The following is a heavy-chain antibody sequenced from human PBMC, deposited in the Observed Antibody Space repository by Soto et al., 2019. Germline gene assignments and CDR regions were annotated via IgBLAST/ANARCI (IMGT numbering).Heavy chain of an antibody. CDR2: ISGSGGST. Sequence: EVQLLESGGGLVQPGGSLRLSCAASGFTFSSYAMSWVHQAPGKGLEWVSAISGSGGSTYYADSVKGRFTISRDNSKNTLYLQMNSLRAEDTAVYYCAKATRYSSGWYGDYWGQGTLVTVSS. J-gene: IGHJ4*02. D-gene: IGHD6-19*01. CDR3: AKATRYSSGWYGDY. CDR1: GFTFSSYA. V-gene: IGHV3-23*01.